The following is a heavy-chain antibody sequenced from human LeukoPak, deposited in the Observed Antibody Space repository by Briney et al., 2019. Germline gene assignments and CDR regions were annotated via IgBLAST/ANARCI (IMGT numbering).Heavy chain of an antibody. D-gene: IGHD5-18*01. V-gene: IGHV3-23*01. CDR3: AKDLRGYSYGYQIDY. CDR1: GFTFSSYA. J-gene: IGHJ4*02. CDR2: ISGSGGST. Sequence: PGRSLRLSCAASGFTFSSYAMSWVRQAPGKGLEWVSAISGSGGSTYYADSVKGRFTISRDNSKNTLYLQMNSLRAEDTAVYYCAKDLRGYSYGYQIDYWGQGTLVTVSS.